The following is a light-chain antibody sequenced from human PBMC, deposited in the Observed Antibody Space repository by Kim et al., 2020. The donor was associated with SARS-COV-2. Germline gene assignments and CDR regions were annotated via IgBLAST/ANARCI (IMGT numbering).Light chain of an antibody. CDR1: QTISGNY. J-gene: IGKJ1*01. Sequence: EIVLPQSPGTLSLSPGERATLSCTASQTISGNYLAWYQQTPGQAPRVLIHGASSRATGIPDRFSGSGSGTDFTLTISRLEPEDFAVYYCQQYGGSPWTFGHGAKVDIK. CDR2: GAS. CDR3: QQYGGSPWT. V-gene: IGKV3-20*01.